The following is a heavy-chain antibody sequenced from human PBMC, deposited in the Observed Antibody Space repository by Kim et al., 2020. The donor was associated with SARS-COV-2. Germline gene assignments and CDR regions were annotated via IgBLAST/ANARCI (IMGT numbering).Heavy chain of an antibody. CDR3: ARYAYYYYGMYV. CDR2: INHSGST. Sequence: SETLSLTCAVYGGSFSGYYWSWIRQPPGKGLEWIGEINHSGSTNYNPSLKSRVTISVDTSKNQFSLKLSSVTAADTAVYYCARYAYYYYGMYVWGQGPTVTVSS. CDR1: GGSFSGYY. J-gene: IGHJ6*02. V-gene: IGHV4-34*01.